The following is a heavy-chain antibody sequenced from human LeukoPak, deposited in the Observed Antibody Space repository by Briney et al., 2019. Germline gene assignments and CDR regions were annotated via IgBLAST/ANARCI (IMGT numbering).Heavy chain of an antibody. Sequence: ASVKDSCKASEYTFTGYYMHWVRPDPGQGLAWMGWINPNSGGANYAQKFQGRVTMTRDTSISTAYMELTRLTSDDTAVYYCAREGYAGSCFDYWGQGTLVTVSS. V-gene: IGHV1-2*02. D-gene: IGHD1-26*01. CDR1: EYTFTGYY. CDR3: AREGYAGSCFDY. CDR2: INPNSGGA. J-gene: IGHJ4*02.